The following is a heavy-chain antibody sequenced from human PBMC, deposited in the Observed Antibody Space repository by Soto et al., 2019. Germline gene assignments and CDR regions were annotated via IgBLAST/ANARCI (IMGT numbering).Heavy chain of an antibody. J-gene: IGHJ4*02. CDR1: GFSHSTSGVG. Sequence: SGPTLVNPTQTLTLTCTFSGFSHSTSGVGVGWIRQPPGKAREWLGIIYWNDDKKYSPSLRSRLGITKDTFRNQVVLTMTNVDPLDTATYYCARRRGYNWNNPAFDYWGQGALVTVAS. V-gene: IGHV2-5*01. D-gene: IGHD1-20*01. CDR2: IYWNDDK. CDR3: ARRRGYNWNNPAFDY.